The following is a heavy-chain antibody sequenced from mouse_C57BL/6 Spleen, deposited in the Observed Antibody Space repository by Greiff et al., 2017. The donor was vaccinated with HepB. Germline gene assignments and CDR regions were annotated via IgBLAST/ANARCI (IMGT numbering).Heavy chain of an antibody. J-gene: IGHJ1*03. CDR2: IDPSDSYT. D-gene: IGHD1-1*01. CDR1: GYTFTSYW. Sequence: QVQLQQPGAELVKPGASVKLSCKASGYTFTSYWMQWVKQRPGQGLEWIGEIDPSDSYTNYNQKFKGKATLTVDTSSSTAYMQLSSLTSEDSAVYYCATYGSSTSYWYFDVWGTGTTVTVSS. CDR3: ATYGSSTSYWYFDV. V-gene: IGHV1-50*01.